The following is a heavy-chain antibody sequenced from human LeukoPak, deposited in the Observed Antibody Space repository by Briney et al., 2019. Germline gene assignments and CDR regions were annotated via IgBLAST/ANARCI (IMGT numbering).Heavy chain of an antibody. CDR1: GFTFSSYS. V-gene: IGHV3-21*06. CDR3: ARGWSADYFDY. Sequence: GGSLRLSCAASGFTFSSYSIKWVRQAPGKGLEWVSSISSSSSYIYYADSVKGRFTISRDNAKNSLYLQMNSLRAEDTAVYYCARGWSADYFDYWGQGILVTVSS. D-gene: IGHD2-15*01. CDR2: ISSSSSYI. J-gene: IGHJ4*02.